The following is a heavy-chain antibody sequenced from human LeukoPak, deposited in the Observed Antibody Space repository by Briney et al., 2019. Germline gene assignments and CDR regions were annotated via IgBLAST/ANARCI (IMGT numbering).Heavy chain of an antibody. CDR3: ARDKQTEGYCSGGSCSALYNWFDP. V-gene: IGHV1-46*01. CDR2: INPRGGST. D-gene: IGHD2-15*01. Sequence: ASVKVSCKASGYTFTNYYIHWVRQAPGQGLEWMGIINPRGGSTRYAQKFQGRVTMTRDTSTSTVYMELSSLGSDDTAVYYCARDKQTEGYCSGGSCSALYNWFDPWGQGTLVTVSS. CDR1: GYTFTNYY. J-gene: IGHJ5*02.